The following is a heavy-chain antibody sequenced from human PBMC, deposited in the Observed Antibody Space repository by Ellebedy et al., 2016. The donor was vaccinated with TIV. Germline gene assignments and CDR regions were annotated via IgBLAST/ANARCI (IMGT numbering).Heavy chain of an antibody. V-gene: IGHV4-34*01. Sequence: SETLSLXXAVYGGSFSGYYWSWIRQPPGKGLEWIGEINHSGSTNYNPSLKSRVTISVDTSKNQFSLKLSSVTAADTAVYYCARAPFPGYGDYYYYGMDVWGQGTTVTVSS. J-gene: IGHJ6*02. CDR3: ARAPFPGYGDYYYYGMDV. CDR2: INHSGST. D-gene: IGHD4-17*01. CDR1: GGSFSGYY.